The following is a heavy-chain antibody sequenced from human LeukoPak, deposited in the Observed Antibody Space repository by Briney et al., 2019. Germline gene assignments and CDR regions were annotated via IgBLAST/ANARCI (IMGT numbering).Heavy chain of an antibody. D-gene: IGHD3-22*01. J-gene: IGHJ3*02. Sequence: ASVKVSCKASGYTFTGYYMHWVRQAPGQGLEWMGWINPNSGGTNYAQKFQGRVTMTRDTSISTAYMELSSLRSEDTAVYYCARDDSAGAFDIWGQGTMVTVSS. CDR2: INPNSGGT. CDR3: ARDDSAGAFDI. V-gene: IGHV1-2*02. CDR1: GYTFTGYY.